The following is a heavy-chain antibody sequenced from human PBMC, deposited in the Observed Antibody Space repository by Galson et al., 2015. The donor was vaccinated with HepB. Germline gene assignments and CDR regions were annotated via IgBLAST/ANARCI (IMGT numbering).Heavy chain of an antibody. CDR2: ISCDGSNK. CDR3: ARDFGYCSSTSCSTPGY. CDR1: GFTFSSYA. Sequence: SLRLSCAASGFTFSSYAMHWVRQAPGKGLEWVAVISCDGSNKYYADSVKGRFTISRDNSKNTLYLQMNSLRAEDTAVYYCARDFGYCSSTSCSTPGYWGQGTLVTVSS. D-gene: IGHD2-2*01. J-gene: IGHJ4*02. V-gene: IGHV3-30-3*01.